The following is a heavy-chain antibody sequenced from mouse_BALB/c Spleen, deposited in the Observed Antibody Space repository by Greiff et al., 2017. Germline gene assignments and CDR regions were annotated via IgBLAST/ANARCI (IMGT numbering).Heavy chain of an antibody. CDR1: GFSLTSYG. J-gene: IGHJ4*01. CDR2: IWGDGST. V-gene: IGHV2-3*01. Sequence: VQLQQSGPGLVAPSQSLSITCTVSGFSLTSYGVSWVRQPPGKGLEWVGVIWGDGSTNYHSALISRLSISKDNSKSQVFLKLHSLQTEDTATYYCAKRGHSYDGMDYWGQGTSVTVSS. CDR3: AKRGHSYDGMDY. D-gene: IGHD2-12*01.